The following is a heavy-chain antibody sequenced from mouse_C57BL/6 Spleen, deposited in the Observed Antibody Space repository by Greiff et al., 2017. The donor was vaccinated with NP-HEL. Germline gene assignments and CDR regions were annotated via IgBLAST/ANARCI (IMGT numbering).Heavy chain of an antibody. CDR1: GFTFSDYG. Sequence: EVQLVESGGGLVKPGGSLKLSCAASGFTFSDYGMHWVRQAPEKGLEWVAYISSGSSTIYYADTVKGRFTISRDNAKNTLFLQMTSLRSEDTAMYYCARPASNYKTWFACWGQGTLDTVSA. V-gene: IGHV5-17*01. CDR3: ARPASNYKTWFAC. CDR2: ISSGSSTI. J-gene: IGHJ3*01. D-gene: IGHD2-5*01.